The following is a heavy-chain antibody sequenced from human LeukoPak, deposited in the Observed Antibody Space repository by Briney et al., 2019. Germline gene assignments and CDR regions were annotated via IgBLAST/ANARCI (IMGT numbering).Heavy chain of an antibody. V-gene: IGHV4-61*02. D-gene: IGHD5-12*01. CDR3: ARHSRGYSGYNY. J-gene: IGHJ4*02. CDR1: GGSISSGSYY. Sequence: PSETLSLTCTVSGGSISSGSYYWSWIRQPAGKGLEWIGRIYTSGSTNYNPSLKSRVTISVDTSKNQFSLKLSSVTAADTAVYYCARHSRGYSGYNYWGQGTLVTVSS. CDR2: IYTSGST.